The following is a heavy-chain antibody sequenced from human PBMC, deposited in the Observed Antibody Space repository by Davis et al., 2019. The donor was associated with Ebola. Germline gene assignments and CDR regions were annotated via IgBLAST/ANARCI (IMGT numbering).Heavy chain of an antibody. D-gene: IGHD2/OR15-2a*01. CDR3: AVQYSNGWFDP. J-gene: IGHJ5*02. CDR1: GGSISSHY. Sequence: MPSETLSLTCSVSGGSISSHYWSWLRQPPGKALEWIGYIHYSGTTSKNPSLKSRVTLSVDMSKNQFSLRLASVTAADTDVYYCAVQYSNGWFDPWGQGTLVTVSS. CDR2: IHYSGTT. V-gene: IGHV4-59*11.